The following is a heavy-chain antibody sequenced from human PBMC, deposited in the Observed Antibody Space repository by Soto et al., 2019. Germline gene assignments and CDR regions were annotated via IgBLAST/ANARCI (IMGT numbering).Heavy chain of an antibody. D-gene: IGHD3-22*01. CDR3: ARAGHYYDSSGYPLPLFDY. CDR1: GFTVSYNY. CDR2: IYSGGST. Sequence: EVQLVESGGGLVQPGGSPRLSCAASGFTVSYNYMSWVRQAPGKGLEWVSLIYSGGSTYYADSVKGRFTISRDNSKNTLYLQMNSLRAEDTAVYYCARAGHYYDSSGYPLPLFDYWGQGTLVTVSS. J-gene: IGHJ4*02. V-gene: IGHV3-66*01.